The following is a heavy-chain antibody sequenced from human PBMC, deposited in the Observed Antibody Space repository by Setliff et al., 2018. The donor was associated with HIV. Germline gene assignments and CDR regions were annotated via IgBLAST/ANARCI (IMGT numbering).Heavy chain of an antibody. J-gene: IGHJ3*01. V-gene: IGHV3-30*02. CDR2: IWYDGNNK. CDR1: GFMFSIHG. D-gene: IGHD3-22*01. CDR3: AKAEFYYDSGGSFDAIDL. Sequence: PGGSLRLSCAASGFMFSIHGMHWVRQAPGKGLEWVAVIWYDGNNKYYADSVKGRFTISRDNSKNTLYLQMNSLRADDTAVYYCAKAEFYYDSGGSFDAIDLWGQGTVVTVSS.